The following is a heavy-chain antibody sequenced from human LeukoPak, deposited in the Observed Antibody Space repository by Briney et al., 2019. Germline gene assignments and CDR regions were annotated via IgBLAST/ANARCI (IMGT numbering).Heavy chain of an antibody. Sequence: PSETLSLTCAVYGGSFSGYYWSWIRQPPGKGLEWIGEINHSGSTNYNPSLKSRVTISVDTSKNQFSLKLSSVTAADTAVYYCAREGAQLLWFFPWGQGTLVTVSS. CDR1: GGSFSGYY. CDR3: AREGAQLLWFFP. D-gene: IGHD2-21*01. CDR2: INHSGST. V-gene: IGHV4-34*01. J-gene: IGHJ5*02.